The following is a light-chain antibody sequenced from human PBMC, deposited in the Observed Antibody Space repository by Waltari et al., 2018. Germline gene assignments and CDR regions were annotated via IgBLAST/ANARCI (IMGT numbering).Light chain of an antibody. V-gene: IGKV4-1*01. CDR1: QTILYSSNNKNY. CDR3: QQYYSTPLT. CDR2: WAS. Sequence: DIVMTQSPDSLTVSLGERATVNCKSSQTILYSSNNKNYLAWYQQGPGRPPKLLIYWASTRESGVPDRFSGSGSGTDFTLTISSLQAEDVAVYYCQQYYSTPLTFGGGTRVEIK. J-gene: IGKJ4*01.